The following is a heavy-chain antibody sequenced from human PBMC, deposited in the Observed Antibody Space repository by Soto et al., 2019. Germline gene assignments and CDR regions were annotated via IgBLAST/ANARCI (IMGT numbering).Heavy chain of an antibody. CDR1: GGSFSGYY. CDR3: ARGRKRGYCSGGSCYLGAFDI. D-gene: IGHD2-15*01. CDR2: INHSGST. J-gene: IGHJ3*02. V-gene: IGHV4-34*01. Sequence: QVQLQQWGAGLLKPSETLSLTCAVYGGSFSGYYWSWIRQPPGKGLEWIGEINHSGSTNYNPSLRNRVTISVDTSKNQFSLKLSSVTAADTAVYYCARGRKRGYCSGGSCYLGAFDIWGQGTMVTVSS.